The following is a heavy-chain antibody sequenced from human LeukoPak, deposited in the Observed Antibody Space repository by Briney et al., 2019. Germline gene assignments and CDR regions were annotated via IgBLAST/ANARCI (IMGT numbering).Heavy chain of an antibody. CDR2: IYYSGST. CDR3: AIVLWFGEPGYYFDY. D-gene: IGHD3-10*01. Sequence: KPSETLSLTCTVSGGSISSYYWGWIRQPPGKGLEWIGSIYYSGSTYYNPSRKSRVTVSVDTSKNQFSLKLSSVTAADTAVYYCAIVLWFGEPGYYFDYWGQGTLVTVSS. CDR1: GGSISSYY. J-gene: IGHJ4*02. V-gene: IGHV4-39*01.